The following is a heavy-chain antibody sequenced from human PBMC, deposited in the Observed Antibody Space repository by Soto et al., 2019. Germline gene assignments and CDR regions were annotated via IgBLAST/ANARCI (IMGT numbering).Heavy chain of an antibody. CDR2: MNRGGRS. Sequence: GGSLRLSCAASGFTISNYSMSWVRQAPGKGLEWVSGMNRGGRSYYEDSVKGRFTISRDTSKNMLYLQMNSLRADDTAVFYCAKALQYSSSRDYFYYGMDVWGQGTTVTVSS. CDR1: GFTISNYS. V-gene: IGHV3-23*01. D-gene: IGHD6-6*01. CDR3: AKALQYSSSRDYFYYGMDV. J-gene: IGHJ6*02.